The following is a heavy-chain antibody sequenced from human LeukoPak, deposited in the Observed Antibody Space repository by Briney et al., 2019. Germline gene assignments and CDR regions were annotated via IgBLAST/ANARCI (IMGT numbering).Heavy chain of an antibody. CDR1: GFSFSNYA. CDR3: ARGRGYSYGTPGDDF. V-gene: IGHV3-64*02. J-gene: IGHJ4*02. CDR2: ISSNGVST. D-gene: IGHD5-18*01. Sequence: GRSLRLSCAASGFSFSNYAMHWVRQAPGKGLEYVSAISSNGVSTYYGDSVKGRFTISRDNSKNMLNLQMGSLRVEDMGVYYCARGRGYSYGTPGDDFWGQGTLVTVSS.